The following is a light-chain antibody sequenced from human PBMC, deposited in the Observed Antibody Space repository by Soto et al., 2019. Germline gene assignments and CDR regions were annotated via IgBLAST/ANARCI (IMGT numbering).Light chain of an antibody. V-gene: IGKV1-5*01. CDR2: AAS. CDR3: QQYDSYPRT. J-gene: IGKJ1*01. Sequence: DSVTITWRASQCLNSWVAWYQQKSGKAAKLLISAASSLESSVPSRFSVSESGTDFTLTTSSLQPDDFATYFCQQYDSYPRTFGQGTMV. CDR1: QCLNSW.